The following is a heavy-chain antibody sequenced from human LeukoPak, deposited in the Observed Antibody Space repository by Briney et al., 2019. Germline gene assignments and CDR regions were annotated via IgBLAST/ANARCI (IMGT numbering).Heavy chain of an antibody. D-gene: IGHD3-22*01. J-gene: IGHJ3*02. CDR2: IYHSGST. Sequence: SETLSLTCTVSGGSISSSSYYWGWIRQPPGKGLEWIGSIYHSGSTYYNPSLKSRVTISVDTSKNQFSLKLSSVTAADTAVYYCASPYYYDSSGYGDAFDIWGQGTMVTVSS. CDR3: ASPYYYDSSGYGDAFDI. CDR1: GGSISSSSYY. V-gene: IGHV4-39*07.